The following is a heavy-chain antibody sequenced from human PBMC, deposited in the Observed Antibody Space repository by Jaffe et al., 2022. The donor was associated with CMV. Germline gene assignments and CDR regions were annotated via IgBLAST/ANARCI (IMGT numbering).Heavy chain of an antibody. Sequence: EVQLLESGGGLVQPGGSLRLSCAASGFTFSSYAMSWVRQAPGKGLEWVSAISGSGGSTYYADSVKGRFTISRDNSKNTLYLQMNSLRAEDTAVYYCAKVHLSVAGMGPNYYYYGMDVWGQGTTVTVSS. J-gene: IGHJ6*02. V-gene: IGHV3-23*01. CDR3: AKVHLSVAGMGPNYYYYGMDV. CDR1: GFTFSSYA. D-gene: IGHD6-19*01. CDR2: ISGSGGST.